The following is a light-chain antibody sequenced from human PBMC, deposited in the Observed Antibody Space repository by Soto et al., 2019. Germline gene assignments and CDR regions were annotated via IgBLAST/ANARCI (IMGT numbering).Light chain of an antibody. CDR2: ADS. CDR3: QAWDSSTDHVA. J-gene: IGLJ2*01. V-gene: IGLV3-21*02. CDR1: NIGHRS. Sequence: SSELTQPPSVSVAPGQTARITCEGNNIGHRSVHWYQQRPGQAPVLVVYADSDRPSGIPERFSGSKSENTATLTISTLEAGDESDYYCQAWDSSTDHVAFGGGTKVTVL.